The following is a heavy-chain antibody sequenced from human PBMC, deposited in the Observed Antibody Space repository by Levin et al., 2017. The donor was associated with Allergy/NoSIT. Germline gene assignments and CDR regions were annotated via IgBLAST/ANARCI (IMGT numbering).Heavy chain of an antibody. CDR1: GFTFGSYL. D-gene: IGHD3-10*01. CDR2: IKQDGSEK. J-gene: IGHJ4*02. CDR3: ARDGGSGGYYKNDQ. V-gene: IGHV3-7*01. Sequence: GGSLRLSCAASGFTFGSYLMTWVRQAPGKGLEWVAYIKQDGSEKHYVDSVKGRFTISRDNAQNSLYLQMNSLRAEDTAVYYCARDGGSGGYYKNDQWGQGTLVTVSS.